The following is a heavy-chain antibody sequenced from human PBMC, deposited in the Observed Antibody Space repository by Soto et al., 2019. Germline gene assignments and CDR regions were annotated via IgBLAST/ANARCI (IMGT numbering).Heavy chain of an antibody. CDR1: GFTFSSYA. CDR2: ISGRGSST. V-gene: IGHV3-23*01. CDR3: AKEGEEVVYAIVFYYYGMDA. J-gene: IGHJ6*02. Sequence: PGGSLRLSCAASGFTFSSYAMSWVRQAPGKGLEWVSGISGRGSSTYYAGSVKGRFTISRDNSKNTLYLQMNSLRAEDTAVYYCAKEGEEVVYAIVFYYYGMDAWGQGTTVTVSS. D-gene: IGHD2-8*02.